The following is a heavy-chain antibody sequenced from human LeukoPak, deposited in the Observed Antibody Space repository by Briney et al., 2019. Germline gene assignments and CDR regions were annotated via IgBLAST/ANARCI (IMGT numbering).Heavy chain of an antibody. D-gene: IGHD3-10*01. CDR1: GFTFRIFA. CDR2: ISGSGGST. J-gene: IGHJ5*02. V-gene: IGHV3-23*01. Sequence: PGGSLRLSCAASGFTFRIFAMSWVPHAPGEGLEWGSDISGSGGSTYYADSVKGRFTISRDNSKDTLYLQMISLRAEDTAVYYCARDSRAYGSESYYKRGNWFDPWGQGTLVTVSS. CDR3: ARDSRAYGSESYYKRGNWFDP.